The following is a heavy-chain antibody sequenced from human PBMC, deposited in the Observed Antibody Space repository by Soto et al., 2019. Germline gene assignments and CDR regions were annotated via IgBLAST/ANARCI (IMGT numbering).Heavy chain of an antibody. CDR1: GYTFISYY. D-gene: IGHD1-26*01. CDR2: INPSGSIT. CDR3: ASPIGGSYNAFDI. Sequence: ASVKVSCKASGYTFISYYMHWVRQAPGQGLQWMGIINPSGSITTYAQKFQGRVTMTRDTSTSTVYMELSSLTSDDTAVYYCASPIGGSYNAFDIWGQATMVT. V-gene: IGHV1-46*01. J-gene: IGHJ3*02.